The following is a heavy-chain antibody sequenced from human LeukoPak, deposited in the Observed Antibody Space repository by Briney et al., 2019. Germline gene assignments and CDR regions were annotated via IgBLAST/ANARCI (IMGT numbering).Heavy chain of an antibody. D-gene: IGHD2-8*01. Sequence: PLETLSLTCAVYGGSFSGYYWSWIRQPPGKGLEWIGEINHSGSTNYNPSLKSRVTISVDTSKNQFSLKLSSVTAADTAVYYCARGRLYAFDYWGQGTLVTVSS. V-gene: IGHV4-34*01. J-gene: IGHJ4*02. CDR1: GGSFSGYY. CDR2: INHSGST. CDR3: ARGRLYAFDY.